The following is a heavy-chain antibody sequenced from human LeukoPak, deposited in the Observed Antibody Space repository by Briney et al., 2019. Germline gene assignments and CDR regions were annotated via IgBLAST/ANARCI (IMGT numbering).Heavy chain of an antibody. Sequence: GSLRLSCAASGFTFSSYAMSWVRQAPGKGLEWIGEINHSGSTNYNQTLKSRVTISVDTSKSQFSLKLSSVTAADTAVYYGARARTPLTFCFYDLDVWGKGTTVTVSS. CDR2: INHSGST. CDR3: ARARTPLTFCFYDLDV. CDR1: GFTFSSYA. J-gene: IGHJ6*03. D-gene: IGHD2-15*01. V-gene: IGHV4-34*01.